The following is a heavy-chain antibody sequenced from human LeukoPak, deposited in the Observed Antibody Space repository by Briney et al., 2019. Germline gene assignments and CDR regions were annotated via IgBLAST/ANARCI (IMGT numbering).Heavy chain of an antibody. J-gene: IGHJ6*02. CDR1: GFSFSTYD. D-gene: IGHD6-13*01. CDR2: IGTNEDT. Sequence: GSLRLSCVASGFSFSTYDMYWVRQPAGRGPEWVTAIGTNEDTFYLGSVKDRFTISRENGKNSLCLQMNSLRVDDTAVYYCVREWRGIASHYHGMDVWGQGTTATVSS. V-gene: IGHV3-13*01. CDR3: VREWRGIASHYHGMDV.